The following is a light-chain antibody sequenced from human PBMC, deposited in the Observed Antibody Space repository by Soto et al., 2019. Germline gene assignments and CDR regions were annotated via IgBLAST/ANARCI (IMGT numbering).Light chain of an antibody. Sequence: QSALTQPASVSGSPGQSITISCTGTSSDVGGYNYVSWYQQHPGKAPKLMISEVTNRPSGVSNRFSGSKSGNTASLTISGLQADDEADYYCSSYTGGSTPVIFGGGTKVTVL. CDR1: SSDVGGYNY. CDR2: EVT. CDR3: SSYTGGSTPVI. J-gene: IGLJ2*01. V-gene: IGLV2-14*01.